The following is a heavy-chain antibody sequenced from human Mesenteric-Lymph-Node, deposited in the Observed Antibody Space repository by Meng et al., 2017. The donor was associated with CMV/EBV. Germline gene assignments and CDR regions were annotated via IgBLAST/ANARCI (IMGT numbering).Heavy chain of an antibody. CDR1: GFTFSRYS. CDR2: ITSNSDYI. V-gene: IGHV3-21*01. J-gene: IGHJ6*02. CDR3: ARDPGDYGDYSRNYYGMDV. D-gene: IGHD4-17*01. Sequence: GESLKISCAASGFTFSRYSMNWVRQAPGKGLEWVSSITSNSDYIYYADSVKGRFTISRDNAKNSLYLQMNSLRAEDTAVYYCARDPGDYGDYSRNYYGMDVWGQGTTVTVSS.